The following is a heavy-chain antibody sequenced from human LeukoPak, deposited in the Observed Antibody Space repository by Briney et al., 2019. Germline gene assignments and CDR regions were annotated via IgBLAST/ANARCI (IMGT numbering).Heavy chain of an antibody. CDR1: GVSISSGSYY. CDR3: ASQSSKYNWNYGEFDY. CDR2: IYYSGST. V-gene: IGHV4-39*01. J-gene: IGHJ4*02. Sequence: SETPSLTCTVSGVSISSGSYYWGWIRQPPGKGLEWIGSIYYSGSTYYNPSLKSRVTISVDTSKNQFSLKLSSVTAADTAVYYCASQSSKYNWNYGEFDYWGQGTLVTVSS. D-gene: IGHD1-7*01.